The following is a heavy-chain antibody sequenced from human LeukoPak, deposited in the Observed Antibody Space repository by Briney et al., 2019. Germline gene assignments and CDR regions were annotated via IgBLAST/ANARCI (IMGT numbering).Heavy chain of an antibody. Sequence: SETLSLTCTVSGGSISSSSYYWGWIRQPPGKGLEWIGGIYSSGSTYYNPSLKSRVTISVDTSKNQFSLKLSSVTAADTAVYYCARIVVADFDYWGQGTLVTVSS. V-gene: IGHV4-39*01. CDR1: GGSISSSSYY. D-gene: IGHD3-22*01. J-gene: IGHJ4*02. CDR3: ARIVVADFDY. CDR2: IYSSGST.